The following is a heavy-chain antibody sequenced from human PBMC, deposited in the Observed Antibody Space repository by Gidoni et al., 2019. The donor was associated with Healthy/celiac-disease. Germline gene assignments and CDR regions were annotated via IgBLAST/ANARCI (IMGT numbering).Heavy chain of an antibody. Sequence: EVQLVESGGGLVQPGRSLRLSCAASGFTFDDYAMHWVRQAPGKGLEWVSGISWNSGSIGYADSVKGRFTISRDNAKNSLYLQMNSLRAEDTALYYCAKDLYSSSWTDFDYWGQGTLVTVSS. V-gene: IGHV3-9*01. CDR3: AKDLYSSSWTDFDY. CDR2: ISWNSGSI. J-gene: IGHJ4*02. CDR1: GFTFDDYA. D-gene: IGHD6-13*01.